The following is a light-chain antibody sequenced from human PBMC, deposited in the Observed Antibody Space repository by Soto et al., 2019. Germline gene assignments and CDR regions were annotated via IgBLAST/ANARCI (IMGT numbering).Light chain of an antibody. J-gene: IGKJ1*01. CDR3: QQRSNWPRT. V-gene: IGKV3D-20*02. CDR1: QSVSISY. Sequence: EIVLTLSPGTLSLSPGERATLSCRASQSVSISYLAWYQQRPGQAPRLLIFGTSNRATGTPDRFSGSGSGTDFTLTISSLEPEDFAVYYCQQRSNWPRTFGQGTKVDI. CDR2: GTS.